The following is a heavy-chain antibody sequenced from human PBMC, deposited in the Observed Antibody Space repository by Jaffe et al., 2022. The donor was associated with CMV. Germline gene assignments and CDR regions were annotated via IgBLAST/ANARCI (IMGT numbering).Heavy chain of an antibody. D-gene: IGHD6-19*01. V-gene: IGHV5-10-1*03. CDR3: ARRTLTVAGLVEKHYYYYMDV. Sequence: EVQLVQSGAEVKKPGESLRISCKGSGYSFTSYWISWVRQMPGKGLEWMGRIDPSDSYTNYSPSFQGHVTISADKSISTAYLQWSSLKASDTAMYYCARRTLTVAGLVEKHYYYYMDVWGKGTTVTVSS. CDR1: GYSFTSYW. J-gene: IGHJ6*03. CDR2: IDPSDSYT.